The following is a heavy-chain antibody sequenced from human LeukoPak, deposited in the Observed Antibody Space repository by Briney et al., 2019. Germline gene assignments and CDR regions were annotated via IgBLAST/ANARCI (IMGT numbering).Heavy chain of an antibody. Sequence: QTGGSLRLSCAASGFTFSSYSMNWVRQAPGKGLEWISYISSGTITMYYADSVKGRFTISRDNARNSLYLQMNGLKADDTAVYYCARDGEFDYWGQGTLVTVSS. V-gene: IGHV3-48*01. CDR1: GFTFSSYS. J-gene: IGHJ4*02. CDR3: ARDGEFDY. CDR2: ISSGTITM.